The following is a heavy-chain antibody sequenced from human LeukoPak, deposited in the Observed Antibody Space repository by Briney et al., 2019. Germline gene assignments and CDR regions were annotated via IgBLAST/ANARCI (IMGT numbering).Heavy chain of an antibody. CDR3: ARDSRIVVVVPFDY. CDR2: IQQDGTEK. Sequence: GGSLRLSCAASGFTFTTYWMSWVRQAPGKGLEWVASIQQDGTEKYYVDSVKGRFTISRDNAKNSLYLQMNSLRVEDTAVYYCARDSRIVVVVPFDYWGQGTLVTVSS. V-gene: IGHV3-7*01. CDR1: GFTFTTYW. D-gene: IGHD3-22*01. J-gene: IGHJ4*02.